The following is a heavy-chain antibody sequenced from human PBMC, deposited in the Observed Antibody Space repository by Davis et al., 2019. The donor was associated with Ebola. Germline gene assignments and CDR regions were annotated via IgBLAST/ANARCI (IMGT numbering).Heavy chain of an antibody. V-gene: IGHV3-23*01. Sequence: PGGSLRLSCAAPGFIFSSYPMSWVRQAPGKGLEWVSGISGGGTSTFYADSVKGRFTISRDNSKNTLYLQMNSLRVEDMAVYYCAKSPPLVVVAATLFDYWGQGTLVTVSS. CDR1: GFIFSSYP. J-gene: IGHJ4*02. CDR3: AKSPPLVVVAATLFDY. CDR2: ISGGGTST. D-gene: IGHD2-15*01.